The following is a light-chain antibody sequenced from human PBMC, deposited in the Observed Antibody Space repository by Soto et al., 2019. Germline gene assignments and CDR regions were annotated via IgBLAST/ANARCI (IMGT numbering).Light chain of an antibody. CDR1: SSNIGSNT. CDR2: SNN. J-gene: IGLJ2*01. Sequence: QSVLTQPPSASGTPGQRGTISCSGSSSNIGSNTVNCYQHLPGTAPKLLIYSNNQRPSGVPDRCSGSKSGTSASLAISGLESEDEADYYCAAWDDRLNAVVFGGGTKLTVL. CDR3: AAWDDRLNAVV. V-gene: IGLV1-44*01.